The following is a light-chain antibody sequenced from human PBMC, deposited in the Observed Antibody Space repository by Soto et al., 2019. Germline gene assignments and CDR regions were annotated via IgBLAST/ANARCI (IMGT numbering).Light chain of an antibody. CDR1: QSVSSY. V-gene: IGKV3-11*01. J-gene: IGKJ4*01. Sequence: EIVLTQFPATLSLSPGYGATLSCRASQSVSSYLAWYQQKRGQAPRLLIYDSSNRATGIPARFSGSGSGTDFSLIISSLEPEDFAVYYCQQRSVWPLTFGGGTKVEIK. CDR2: DSS. CDR3: QQRSVWPLT.